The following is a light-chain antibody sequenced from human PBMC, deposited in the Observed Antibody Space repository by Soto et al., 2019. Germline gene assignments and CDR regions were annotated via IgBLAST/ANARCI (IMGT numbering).Light chain of an antibody. V-gene: IGLV1-40*01. CDR1: GSNIGAGFS. Sequence: QSVLTQPPSVSGAPGQRVTISCTGSGSNIGAGFSVHWYQQIPGAAPKLLFNGNTRPSGVPDRFSVSKSGASASLAITGVQAGDEADYYCQSYDSSLGAWGFGGGTKLTVL. CDR2: GN. J-gene: IGLJ3*02. CDR3: QSYDSSLGAWG.